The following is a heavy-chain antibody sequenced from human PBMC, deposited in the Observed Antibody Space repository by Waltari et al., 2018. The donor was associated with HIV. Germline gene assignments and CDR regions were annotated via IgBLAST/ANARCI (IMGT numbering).Heavy chain of an antibody. V-gene: IGHV4-59*01. D-gene: IGHD5-18*01. CDR2: IYHSGST. J-gene: IGHJ6*02. Sequence: QVQLQESVPGLVKPSETLSLTCTVSGGSISSYYWSWIRQPPGKGLEWIGYIYHSGSTNYNPSLKSRVTIAVDTSKNQFSLKLSSVTAADTAVYYCARVNVDTAMWAPYGMDVWGQGTTVTVSS. CDR3: ARVNVDTAMWAPYGMDV. CDR1: GGSISSYY.